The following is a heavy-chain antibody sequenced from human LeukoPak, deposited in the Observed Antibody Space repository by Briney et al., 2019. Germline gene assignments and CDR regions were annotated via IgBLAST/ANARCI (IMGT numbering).Heavy chain of an antibody. Sequence: PSETLSLTCAVYGGSFSGYYWSWIRQPPGKGLEWIGEINHSGSTHYNPSLKSRVTISVDTSKNQFSLKMSSVTAADTAVYYCARVQHSGSTSCPFGYWDQGILVTVSA. CDR3: ARVQHSGSTSCPFGY. V-gene: IGHV4-34*01. D-gene: IGHD2-2*01. CDR1: GGSFSGYY. J-gene: IGHJ4*02. CDR2: INHSGST.